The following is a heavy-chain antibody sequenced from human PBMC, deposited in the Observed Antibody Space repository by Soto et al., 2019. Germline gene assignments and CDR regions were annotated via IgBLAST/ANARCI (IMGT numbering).Heavy chain of an antibody. CDR1: GGTFSSYA. V-gene: IGHV1-69*06. Sequence: QVQLVQSGAEVKKPGSSVKVSCKASGGTFSSYAISWVRQAPGQGLEWMGGIIPIFGTANYAQKFQGRVTITADKSTSTAYMELSSLRSEDTAVYYCAMPAYCGPLCWDAFGMWGQGTMVTVSS. J-gene: IGHJ3*02. D-gene: IGHD2-21*01. CDR3: AMPAYCGPLCWDAFGM. CDR2: IIPIFGTA.